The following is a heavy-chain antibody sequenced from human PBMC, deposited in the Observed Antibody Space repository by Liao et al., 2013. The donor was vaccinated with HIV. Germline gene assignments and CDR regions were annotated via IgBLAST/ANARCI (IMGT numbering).Heavy chain of an antibody. CDR2: VNHSGRT. J-gene: IGHJ4*02. D-gene: IGHD3-22*01. CDR3: ARGQYYFDSTGCHFDY. Sequence: QVQLQQWGAGLLKPSETLSLTCAVYGASFSGYYWTWIRQPPREGAWSGLGKVNHSGRTNNSPSLKSRVTTSVDTAKNQFSLTLSSVTAADTAVYYCARGQYYFDSTGCHFDYWGRGTVVTVSS. CDR1: GASFSGYY. V-gene: IGHV4-34*02.